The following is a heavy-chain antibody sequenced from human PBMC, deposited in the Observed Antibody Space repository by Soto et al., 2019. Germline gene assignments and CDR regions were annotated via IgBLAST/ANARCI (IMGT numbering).Heavy chain of an antibody. CDR2: IWHDGSNK. Sequence: QEQLVGSGGGVVQPGRSLRLSCAASGFTFSDYAMHWVRQAPGKGLEWVAVIWHDGSNKYYADSVKGRFTVSRDNSNNTLYLQMNSLRAEDTAVYYCARPALLVTTFDSWGQGTLVTVSS. CDR3: ARPALLVTTFDS. V-gene: IGHV3-33*01. CDR1: GFTFSDYA. D-gene: IGHD4-17*01. J-gene: IGHJ4*02.